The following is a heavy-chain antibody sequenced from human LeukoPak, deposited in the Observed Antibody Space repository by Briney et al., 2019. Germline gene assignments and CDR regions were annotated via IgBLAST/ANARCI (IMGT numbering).Heavy chain of an antibody. J-gene: IGHJ5*02. Sequence: GASVKVSCKASGYSFTSHYMHWVRRAPGQGLEWLGLINPSGTYTLYAQKFQGRVTMTRDMSTTTDYMELSSLRSEDTAVYYCARDNSVGDIAWWFDPWGQGTLVTVSS. CDR3: ARDNSVGDIAWWFDP. V-gene: IGHV1-46*01. CDR1: GYSFTSHY. D-gene: IGHD3-16*02. CDR2: INPSGTYT.